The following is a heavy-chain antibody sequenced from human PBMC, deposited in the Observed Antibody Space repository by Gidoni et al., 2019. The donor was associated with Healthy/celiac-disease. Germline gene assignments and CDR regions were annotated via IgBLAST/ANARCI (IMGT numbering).Heavy chain of an antibody. CDR3: ARKRLLTENWFDP. D-gene: IGHD2-15*01. Sequence: QLQLQASGRGLVKTSVTLSLTCTVSGGSISSYYWSWIRQPPGKGLEWIGYIYYSGSTNYNPSLKSRVTISVDTSKNQFSLKLSSVTAADTAVYYCARKRLLTENWFDPWGQGTLVTVSS. J-gene: IGHJ5*02. CDR2: IYYSGST. V-gene: IGHV4-59*08. CDR1: GGSISSYY.